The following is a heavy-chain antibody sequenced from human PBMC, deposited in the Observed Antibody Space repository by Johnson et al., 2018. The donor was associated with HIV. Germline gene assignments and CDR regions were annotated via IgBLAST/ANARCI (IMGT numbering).Heavy chain of an antibody. CDR3: AREGAWEVRPGAFDI. CDR2: IRYDGSNK. CDR1: GFTFSSYG. J-gene: IGHJ3*02. D-gene: IGHD1-26*01. V-gene: IGHV3-30*02. Sequence: QMLLVESGGGVVQPGGSLRLSCAASGFTFSSYGMHWVRQAPGKGLEWVAFIRYDGSNKYYADSVKGRLTVSRDNSKNTLYLQMNSLRAEDTALYYCAREGAWEVRPGAFDIWGQGTTVTVSS.